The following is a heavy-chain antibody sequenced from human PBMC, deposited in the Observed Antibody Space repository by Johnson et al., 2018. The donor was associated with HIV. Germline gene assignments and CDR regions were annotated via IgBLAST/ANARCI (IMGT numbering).Heavy chain of an antibody. V-gene: IGHV3-30-3*01. CDR2: ISYDGITK. J-gene: IGHJ3*02. CDR3: ARDPFTQALDAFDI. Sequence: VQLVESGGGVVQPGGSLRLSCAASGFTFSGYAMHWVRQAPGKGLEWVAFISYDGITKYYADSVKGRFTISRDNSKNTLYLQMNSLRPEDTAVYYCARDPFTQALDAFDIWGQGTMVTVSS. CDR1: GFTFSGYA.